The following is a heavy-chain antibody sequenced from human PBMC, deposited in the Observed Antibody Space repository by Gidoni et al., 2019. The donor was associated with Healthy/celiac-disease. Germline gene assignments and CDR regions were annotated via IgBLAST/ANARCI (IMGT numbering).Heavy chain of an antibody. CDR1: GGTFSSYA. CDR2: IIPIFGTA. V-gene: IGHV1-69*01. Sequence: QVQLVQSGAEVKKPGSSVTVSCKASGGTFSSYAISWVRQAPGQGLEWMGGIIPIFGTANYAQKFQGRVTITADESTSTDYMELSSLRSEDTAVYYCARNIPPYWYFDLWGRGTLVTVSS. CDR3: ARNIPPYWYFDL. D-gene: IGHD2-2*02. J-gene: IGHJ2*01.